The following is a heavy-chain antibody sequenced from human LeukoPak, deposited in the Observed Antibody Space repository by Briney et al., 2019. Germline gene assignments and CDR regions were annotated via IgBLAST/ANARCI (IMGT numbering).Heavy chain of an antibody. CDR1: GFTFSSYS. D-gene: IGHD3-10*01. V-gene: IGHV3-21*01. CDR3: ARLPELPGFGDY. CDR2: ISSISTYK. J-gene: IGHJ4*02. Sequence: GGSLRLSCAASGFTFSSYSMTWVRQAPGKGLEWISSISSISTYKFYADSVKGRFTISRDDSENSLYLRMNSLRVEDAAVYYCARLPELPGFGDYWGQGTLVTVSS.